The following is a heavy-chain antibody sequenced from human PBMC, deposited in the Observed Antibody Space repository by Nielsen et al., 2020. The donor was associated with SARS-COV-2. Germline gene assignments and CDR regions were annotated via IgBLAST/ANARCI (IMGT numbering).Heavy chain of an antibody. Sequence: GESLKISCKGSGYSFTSYWISWVRQMPGKGLEWMGRIDPSDSYTNYSPSFQGHVTISADKSISTAYLQWSSLKASDTAMYYCARQYCSSTSCYYYFDHWGQGTLVTVSS. D-gene: IGHD2-2*01. J-gene: IGHJ4*02. CDR3: ARQYCSSTSCYYYFDH. CDR1: GYSFTSYW. V-gene: IGHV5-10-1*01. CDR2: IDPSDSYT.